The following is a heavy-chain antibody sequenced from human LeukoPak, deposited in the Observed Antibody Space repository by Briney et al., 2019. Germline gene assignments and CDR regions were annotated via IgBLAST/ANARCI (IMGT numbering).Heavy chain of an antibody. CDR3: ARERRHYYDSSGYFDY. V-gene: IGHV3-66*01. J-gene: IGHJ4*02. D-gene: IGHD3-22*01. CDR1: GFTVSSNY. Sequence: GGSLRLSCAASGFTVSSNYMSWVRQAPGKGLEWVSVIYSGGSTYYADSVKGRFTISRDNSKNALYLQMNSLRAEDTAVYYCARERRHYYDSSGYFDYWGQGTLVTVSS. CDR2: IYSGGST.